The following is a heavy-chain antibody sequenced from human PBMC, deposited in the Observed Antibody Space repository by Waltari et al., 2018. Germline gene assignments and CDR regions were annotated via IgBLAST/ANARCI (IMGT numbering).Heavy chain of an antibody. V-gene: IGHV3-23*03. D-gene: IGHD2-15*01. J-gene: IGHJ4*02. CDR2: IYSGGST. CDR3: AKGSGSPHY. CDR1: GFTFSSYA. Sequence: EVQLLESGGGLVQPGGSLRLSCAASGFTFSSYAMSWVRQAPGKGLEGVSVIYSGGSTYYADAVKGRFTISRDNSKNTLYLQMNSLRAEDTAVYYCAKGSGSPHYWGQGTLVTVSS.